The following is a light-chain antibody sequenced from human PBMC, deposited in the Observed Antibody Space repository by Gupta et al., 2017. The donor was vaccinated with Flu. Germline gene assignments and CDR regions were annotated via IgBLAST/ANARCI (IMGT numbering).Light chain of an antibody. Sequence: PATLSGSPGERVSLSCMVGQSIDSYLAWYQQKPGQSPRLLIYGRSTRASGVPARFSGSGLGTELTLNVSSLQSEDFAVYYCRQDNKCPHTFGPGTKVAI. CDR1: QSIDSY. J-gene: IGKJ4*02. CDR2: GRS. V-gene: IGKV3-15*01. CDR3: RQDNKCPHT.